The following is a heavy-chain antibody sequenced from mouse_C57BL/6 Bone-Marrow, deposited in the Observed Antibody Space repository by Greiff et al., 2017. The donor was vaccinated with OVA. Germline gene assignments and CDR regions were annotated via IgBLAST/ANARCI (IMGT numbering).Heavy chain of an antibody. CDR3: AGDGGYFFEY. CDR1: GFTFTDYY. J-gene: IGHJ2*01. Sequence: VQLLQSGAEVVRPGASVKLSCKASGFTFTDYYINWVQQRPGQGLEWIARIYPGSGNTYYNEKFKGKATLTAEKSSNTAYMQLSSLTSEDSAGYFCAGDGGYFFEYWGQGTTLTVSS. D-gene: IGHD1-1*02. CDR2: IYPGSGNT. V-gene: IGHV1-76*01.